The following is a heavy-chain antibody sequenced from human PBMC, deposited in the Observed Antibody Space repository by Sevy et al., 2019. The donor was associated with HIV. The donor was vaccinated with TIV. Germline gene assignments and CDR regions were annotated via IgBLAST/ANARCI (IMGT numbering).Heavy chain of an antibody. J-gene: IGHJ4*02. CDR1: GFKLKDYW. CDR2: IKEDGRET. V-gene: IGHV3-7*01. CDR3: ARVYNFWSGYYRGWDYFDY. Sequence: GGSLRLSCEASGFKLKDYWMTWVRQAPGQGPEWVANIKEDGRETYYLDSVKGRFTISRDNAKNSVHLQMRSLRAEDTAVYYCARVYNFWSGYYRGWDYFDYWGQGTLVTVSS. D-gene: IGHD3-3*01.